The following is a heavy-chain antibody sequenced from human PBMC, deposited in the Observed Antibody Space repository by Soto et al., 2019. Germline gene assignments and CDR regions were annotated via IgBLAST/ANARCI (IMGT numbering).Heavy chain of an antibody. V-gene: IGHV1-8*01. J-gene: IGHJ4*02. CDR1: GFTFTDYD. CDR3: ARGHYRRLDY. D-gene: IGHD3-16*02. Sequence: GASVKVSCKTSGFTFTDYDINWVRQASGQGLEWMGWMNANSGNTGYAQNFQGRVTMTRTTSSPTAYMELSGLESEDTAVYYCARGHYRRLDYWGQGTQVTVSS. CDR2: MNANSGNT.